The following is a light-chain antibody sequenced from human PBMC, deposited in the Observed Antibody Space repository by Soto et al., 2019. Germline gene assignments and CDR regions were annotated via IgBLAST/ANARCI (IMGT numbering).Light chain of an antibody. J-gene: IGLJ1*01. CDR3: AAWDDSLSGVYV. CDR2: SNN. V-gene: IGLV1-47*02. Sequence: QAVVTQPPSASGTPGQRVTISCSGSSSNIGSNYVYWYQQLPGTAPKLLIYSNNPRPSGVPDRFSGSKSGTSASLAISGLRSEDEADYYCAAWDDSLSGVYVFGTGTKLTVL. CDR1: SSNIGSNY.